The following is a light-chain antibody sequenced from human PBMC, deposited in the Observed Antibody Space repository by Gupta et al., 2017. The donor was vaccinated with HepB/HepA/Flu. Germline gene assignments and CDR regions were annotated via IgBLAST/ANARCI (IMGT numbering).Light chain of an antibody. J-gene: IGLJ2*01. V-gene: IGLV2-14*03. Sequence: QSALTQPASVSGSPGQSITISCTGTISDVGGYNYVSWYQQHAGKAPKLMIYDVSNRPSGVSNRFTGSKSGNTASLTISGLQAEDEADYYCSSYTSSSTPYVVFGGGTKLTVL. CDR2: DVS. CDR3: SSYTSSSTPYVV. CDR1: ISDVGGYNY.